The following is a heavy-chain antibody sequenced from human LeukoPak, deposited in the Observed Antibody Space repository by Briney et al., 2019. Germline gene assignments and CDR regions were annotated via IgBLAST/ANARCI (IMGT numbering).Heavy chain of an antibody. D-gene: IGHD5-24*01. CDR3: ARRIQGMAPYYFDY. J-gene: IGHJ4*02. V-gene: IGHV3-74*01. CDR2: INSDGGST. CDR1: GFTFSSYW. Sequence: QPGGSLRLSCTASGFTFSSYWMHWVRQAPGKGLVLVSRINSDGGSTSYADSVKGRFTISRDNAKNTLYLQMNSLRAEDTAVYYCARRIQGMAPYYFDYWGQGTLVTVSS.